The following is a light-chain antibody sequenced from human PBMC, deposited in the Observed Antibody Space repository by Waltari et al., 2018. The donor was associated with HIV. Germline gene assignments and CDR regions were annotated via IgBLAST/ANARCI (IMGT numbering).Light chain of an antibody. CDR3: AARDDSLNAWV. CDR2: SNN. V-gene: IGLV1-44*01. J-gene: IGLJ3*02. Sequence: QSVLTQPPSASGTPGRRVTISCSGNNSNVGSNPVNWYRQVPGTAPKLLMFSNNLRPSGVPDRFSGSKSGTSASLAIRGLKSEDEADYYCAARDDSLNAWVFGGGTKVTVL. CDR1: NSNVGSNP.